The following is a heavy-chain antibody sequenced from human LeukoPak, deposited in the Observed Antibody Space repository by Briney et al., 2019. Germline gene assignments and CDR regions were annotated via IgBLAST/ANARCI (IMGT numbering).Heavy chain of an antibody. D-gene: IGHD6-6*01. J-gene: IGHJ4*02. V-gene: IGHV3-33*06. CDR3: AKTRYSSSSSGAVGY. CDR1: GFTFSSYG. CDR2: IWYDGSNK. Sequence: GGSLRLSCAASGFTFSSYGMHWVRQAPGKGLEWVAVIWYDGSNKYYADSVKDRFTISRDNSKNTLYLQMNSLRAEDTAVYYCAKTRYSSSSSGAVGYWGQGTLVTVSS.